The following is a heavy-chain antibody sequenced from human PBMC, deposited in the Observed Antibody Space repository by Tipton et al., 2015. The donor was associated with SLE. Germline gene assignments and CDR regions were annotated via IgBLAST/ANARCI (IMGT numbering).Heavy chain of an antibody. J-gene: IGHJ4*02. CDR1: GGSITSYF. CDR3: ARDSGNFDY. V-gene: IGHV4-59*01. D-gene: IGHD1-26*01. CDR2: IYYTGST. Sequence: TLSLTCTVSGGSITSYFWTWIRQPPGKGLEWIGYIYYTGSTNYNPSLESRVTISLDASKNQLSLSLSSVTAADTAVYFCARDSGNFDYWGQGILVTVSS.